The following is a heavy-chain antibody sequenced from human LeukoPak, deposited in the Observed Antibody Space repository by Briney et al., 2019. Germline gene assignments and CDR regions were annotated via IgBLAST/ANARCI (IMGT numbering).Heavy chain of an antibody. J-gene: IGHJ6*03. V-gene: IGHV4-39*07. D-gene: IGHD2-2*01. Sequence: SETLSLTCTVSGGSISSSSYYWGWIRQPPGKGLEWTGSIYYSGSTYYNPSLKSRVTISVDTSKNQFSLKLSSVTAADTAVYYCARALGPYCSSTSCRIYYYYYMDVWGKGTTVTVSS. CDR1: GGSISSSSYY. CDR2: IYYSGST. CDR3: ARALGPYCSSTSCRIYYYYYMDV.